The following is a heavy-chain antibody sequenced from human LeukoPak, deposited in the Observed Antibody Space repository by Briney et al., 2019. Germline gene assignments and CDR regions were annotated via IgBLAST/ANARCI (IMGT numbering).Heavy chain of an antibody. CDR2: ISGSGSST. D-gene: IGHD2-2*01. Sequence: GGSLRLSCAASGFTVTTNYMSWVRQAPGKGLEWVSTISGSGSSTYYADSVKGRFTISRDNSKNTLYLQMNSLRVEDTAVYFCAKEGYCSSSTCYRTFDFWGQGTLVTVSS. CDR3: AKEGYCSSSTCYRTFDF. V-gene: IGHV3-23*01. J-gene: IGHJ4*02. CDR1: GFTVTTNY.